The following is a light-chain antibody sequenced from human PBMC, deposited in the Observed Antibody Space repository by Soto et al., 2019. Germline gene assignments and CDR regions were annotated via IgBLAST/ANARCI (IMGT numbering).Light chain of an antibody. V-gene: IGLV2-18*01. CDR1: SSDVGSYNR. CDR3: SLYTSSSTLV. J-gene: IGLJ1*01. Sequence: QSVLTQPPSVSGSPGQSVTISCTGTSSDVGSYNRVSWYQQPPGTAPKLMIYEVSNRPSGVPDRFSGSKSGNTASLTISGLHAEEEADYYCSLYTSSSTLVFATGTKVTVL. CDR2: EVS.